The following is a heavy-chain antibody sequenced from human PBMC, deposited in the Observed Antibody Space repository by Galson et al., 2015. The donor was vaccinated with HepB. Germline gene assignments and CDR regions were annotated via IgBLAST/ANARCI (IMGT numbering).Heavy chain of an antibody. D-gene: IGHD3-16*01. V-gene: IGHV4-30-4*01. Sequence: TLSLTCTVSGGSISSGDYYWSWIRQPPGKGLEWIGYIYYSGSFYYNPSLKSRATISVDTSQSQFSLKLTSVTAADTAVYYCARMPWGNWGQGTLVTVSS. CDR1: GGSISSGDYY. J-gene: IGHJ4*02. CDR2: IYYSGSF. CDR3: ARMPWGN.